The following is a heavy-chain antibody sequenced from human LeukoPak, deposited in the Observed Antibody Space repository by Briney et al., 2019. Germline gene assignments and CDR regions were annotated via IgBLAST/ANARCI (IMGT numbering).Heavy chain of an antibody. CDR2: IKQDGSEI. J-gene: IGHJ4*02. V-gene: IGHV3-7*01. D-gene: IGHD5-24*01. CDR3: VRGSGWLPAY. Sequence: GGSLRLSCAASGFTLSSHWMSWVRPAPGKGLEWVAIIKQDGSEIHYVDSVKGRFTISRDNAKNSLYLQMTSLTGDDTTVYYCVRGSGWLPAYWGQGTLVTVSS. CDR1: GFTLSSHW.